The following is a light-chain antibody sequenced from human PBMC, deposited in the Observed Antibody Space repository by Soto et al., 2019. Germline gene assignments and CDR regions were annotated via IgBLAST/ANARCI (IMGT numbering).Light chain of an antibody. CDR3: GACEGGLNVVL. Sequence: QSVLTQPPSASGTPGQRVTISWSGGNSNIGTNTVNWYQHLPGSAPKLLIYSNNQRPSGVPDRFSGSMSGTSASLAIGGRHPDDEADYCCGACEGGLNVVLFGRGTEVSVL. V-gene: IGLV1-44*01. CDR1: NSNIGTNT. J-gene: IGLJ2*01. CDR2: SNN.